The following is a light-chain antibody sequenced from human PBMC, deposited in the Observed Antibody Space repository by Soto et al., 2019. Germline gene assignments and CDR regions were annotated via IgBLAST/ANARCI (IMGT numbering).Light chain of an antibody. CDR2: AAS. V-gene: IGKV1-39*01. Sequence: DLQMTQSPSSLSASVGDRVTITCRASQSISSYLNWYQQRPGKAPKLLIYAASSLQSGVPSWFSGSGSGTDFTLTISSLQPEDFATYYCQQSYSTPFTFGPGTKVDIK. J-gene: IGKJ3*01. CDR1: QSISSY. CDR3: QQSYSTPFT.